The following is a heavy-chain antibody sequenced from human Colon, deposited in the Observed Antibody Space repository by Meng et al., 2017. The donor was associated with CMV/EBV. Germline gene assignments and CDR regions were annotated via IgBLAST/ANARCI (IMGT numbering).Heavy chain of an antibody. D-gene: IGHD3-10*01. V-gene: IGHV3-30*04. Sequence: GESLKISCAASGFTFTNYAMHWVRQPPGKGLEWVAVIPFDGNNEHYADSVKGRFTISRDPFKRAVYLQMNSLRPEDTAVYYCVRGGRLLYQMHSPDWGQGTLVTVSS. CDR3: VRGGRLLYQMHSPD. CDR2: IPFDGNNE. J-gene: IGHJ4*02. CDR1: GFTFTNYA.